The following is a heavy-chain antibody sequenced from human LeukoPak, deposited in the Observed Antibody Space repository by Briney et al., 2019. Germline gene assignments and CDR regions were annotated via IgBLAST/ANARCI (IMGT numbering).Heavy chain of an antibody. CDR1: GFTFSSYA. CDR2: ISYDGSNK. D-gene: IGHD2-2*01. CDR3: ARVRDIVVVPAALHHIDY. Sequence: GGSLRLSCAAPGFTFSSYAMHWVRQAPGKGLEWVAVISYDGSNKYYADSVKGRFTISRDNSKNTLYLQMNSLRAEDTAVYYCARVRDIVVVPAALHHIDYWGQGTLVTVSS. V-gene: IGHV3-30-3*01. J-gene: IGHJ4*02.